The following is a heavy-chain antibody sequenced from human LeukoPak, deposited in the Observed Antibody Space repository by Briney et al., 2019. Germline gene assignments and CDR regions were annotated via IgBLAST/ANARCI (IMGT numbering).Heavy chain of an antibody. V-gene: IGHV1-46*01. CDR1: GYTFTSYY. CDR2: INPSGGST. CDR3: ASEPEYYYDSSGYYYY. J-gene: IGHJ4*02. Sequence: ASVKGSCKASGYTFTSYYMHWVRQAPGQGLEWMGIINPSGGSTSYAQKFQGRVTMTRDTSTSTVYMELSSLRSEDTAVYYCASEPEYYYDSSGYYYYWGQGTLVTVSS. D-gene: IGHD3-22*01.